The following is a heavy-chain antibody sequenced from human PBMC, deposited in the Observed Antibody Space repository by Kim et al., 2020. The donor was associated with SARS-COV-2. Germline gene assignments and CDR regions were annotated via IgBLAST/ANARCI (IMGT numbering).Heavy chain of an antibody. D-gene: IGHD2-8*01. J-gene: IGHJ5*02. V-gene: IGHV5-51*01. Sequence: GESLKISCKGSGYSFTSYWIGWVRQMPGKGLEWMGIIYPGDSDTRYSPSFQGQVTISADKSISTAYLQWSSLKASDTAMYYCARSFSGIIGYCTNGVCLDWFDPWGQGTLVTVSS. CDR2: IYPGDSDT. CDR1: GYSFTSYW. CDR3: ARSFSGIIGYCTNGVCLDWFDP.